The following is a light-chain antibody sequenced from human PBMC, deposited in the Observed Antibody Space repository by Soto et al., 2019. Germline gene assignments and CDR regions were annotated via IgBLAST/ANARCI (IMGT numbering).Light chain of an antibody. CDR1: PTISTY. V-gene: IGKV1-39*01. CDR2: GAS. J-gene: IGKJ2*01. CDR3: QKSSSIPYT. Sequence: DIQMTQSPSSLSASVGDRVTITCRASPTISTYLNWYQQIPGKAPKLLIYGASNLQNGVPSRFSGSGSGTDFTLTISSLQPEDFATYYCQKSSSIPYTFGQGTKLEIK.